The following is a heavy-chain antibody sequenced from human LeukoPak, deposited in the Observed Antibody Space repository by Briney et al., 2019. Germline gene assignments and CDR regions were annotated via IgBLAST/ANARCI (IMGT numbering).Heavy chain of an antibody. CDR3: AKNYCSSTSRYSYYMDV. D-gene: IGHD2-2*02. V-gene: IGHV3-30*02. CDR1: GFSFSTFG. Sequence: PGGSLRLSCAASGFSFSTFGMHWVRQAPGKGLEWVAFIRYDGGDKYFANSVKGRFTIFRDNSRNTLYLQMNGVRAEDTALYYCAKNYCSSTSRYSYYMDVWGKGTTVTVSS. CDR2: IRYDGGDK. J-gene: IGHJ6*03.